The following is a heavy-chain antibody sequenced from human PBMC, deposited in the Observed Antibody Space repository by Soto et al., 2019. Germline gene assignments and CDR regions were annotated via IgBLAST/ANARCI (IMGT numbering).Heavy chain of an antibody. D-gene: IGHD5-18*01. CDR1: GVTFSSYA. V-gene: IGHV3-30-3*01. Sequence: GGSLRLSCAVSGVTFSSYAMHWVRQAPGKGLEWVAVISYDGSNKYYADSVKGRFTISRDNSKNTLYLQMNSLRAEDTAVYYCVTVDTAMVNTFDYWGQGTLVTVSS. CDR3: VTVDTAMVNTFDY. CDR2: ISYDGSNK. J-gene: IGHJ4*02.